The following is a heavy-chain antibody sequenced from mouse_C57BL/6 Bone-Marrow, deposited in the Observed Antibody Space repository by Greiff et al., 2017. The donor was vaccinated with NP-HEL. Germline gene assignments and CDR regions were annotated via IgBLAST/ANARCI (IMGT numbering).Heavy chain of an antibody. CDR1: GYTFTSYW. CDR3: ARSTFYDYDVGFAY. D-gene: IGHD2-4*01. Sequence: QVQLKQSGAELVRPGSSVKLSCKASGYTFTSYWMHWVKQRPIQGLEWIGNIDPSDSDTHYNQKFKDKATLTVDKSSSTAYMQLSSLTSEDSAVYYCARSTFYDYDVGFAYWGQGTLVTVSA. V-gene: IGHV1-52*01. CDR2: IDPSDSDT. J-gene: IGHJ3*01.